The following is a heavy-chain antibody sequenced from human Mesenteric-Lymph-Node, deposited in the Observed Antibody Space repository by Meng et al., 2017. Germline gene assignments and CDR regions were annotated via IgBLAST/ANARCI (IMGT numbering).Heavy chain of an antibody. CDR3: ARYSVAGDY. CDR1: GGSVSSGSYY. D-gene: IGHD6-19*01. CDR2: IYYTGST. J-gene: IGHJ4*02. Sequence: AQLQHSRPGLVRPSAPLSLPCACAGGSVSSGSYYWNWLRQPPGKGLELIGYIYYTGSTSYNPSLKSRVTISADASRNQFSLNLSSVTAADTAFYYCARYSVAGDYWGQGTLVTVSS. V-gene: IGHV4-61*01.